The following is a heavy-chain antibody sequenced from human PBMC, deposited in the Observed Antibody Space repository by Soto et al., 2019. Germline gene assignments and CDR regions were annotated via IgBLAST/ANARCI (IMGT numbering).Heavy chain of an antibody. CDR2: ISGSGDYT. V-gene: IGHV3-23*01. CDR3: AKNRGLQYYFDY. J-gene: IGHJ4*02. Sequence: LRLSCAASGFTFDSYAMNWVRQAPGKGLEWVSTISGSGDYTYYTDSVKGRFTISRDNSKNMMYLQMNSLRVEDTAVYYCAKNRGLQYYFDYWGQGTLVTVSS. CDR1: GFTFDSYA.